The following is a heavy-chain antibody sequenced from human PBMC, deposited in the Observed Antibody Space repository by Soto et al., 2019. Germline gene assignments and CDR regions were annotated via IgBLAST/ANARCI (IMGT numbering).Heavy chain of an antibody. CDR2: IYPGDSDT. V-gene: IGHV5-51*03. Sequence: EVQLVQSGAEVKKPGESLQISCKGSGYSFTTYWIGWVRQMPGKGLELMGIIYPGDSDTRYSPSFQGQVTISADKSISTAFLQWSSLKASDTARYYCARGPGDILTGFPEYYFDYWGQGSQVTVSS. CDR1: GYSFTTYW. CDR3: ARGPGDILTGFPEYYFDY. D-gene: IGHD3-9*01. J-gene: IGHJ4*02.